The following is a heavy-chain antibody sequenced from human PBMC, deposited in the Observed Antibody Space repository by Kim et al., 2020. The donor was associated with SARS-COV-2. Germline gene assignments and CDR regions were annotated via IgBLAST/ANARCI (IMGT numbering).Heavy chain of an antibody. CDR3: ARDLGGNGLDY. Sequence: GGSLRLSCAASGFILSSHWMTWVRQAPGKGLEWVANINQDGSEKYYVDSVKGRFTISRDNVENSLYLQMNSLRAEDTAVYYCARDLGGNGLDYWGQGTLVTVSS. CDR1: GFILSSHW. D-gene: IGHD3-16*01. CDR2: INQDGSEK. J-gene: IGHJ4*02. V-gene: IGHV3-7*03.